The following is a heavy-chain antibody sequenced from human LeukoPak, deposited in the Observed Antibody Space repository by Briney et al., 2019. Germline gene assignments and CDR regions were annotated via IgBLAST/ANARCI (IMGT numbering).Heavy chain of an antibody. CDR3: ARLRTVAAAGIIWFDP. Sequence: SETLSLTCNVSGGSISSSSYYWGWIRQPPGKGLEWIGSIYYSGSTYYNPSLKSRVTISVDTSKNQFSLKLSSVTAADTAVYYCARLRTVAAAGIIWFDPWGQGTLVTVSS. J-gene: IGHJ5*02. CDR2: IYYSGST. D-gene: IGHD6-13*01. V-gene: IGHV4-39*01. CDR1: GGSISSSSYY.